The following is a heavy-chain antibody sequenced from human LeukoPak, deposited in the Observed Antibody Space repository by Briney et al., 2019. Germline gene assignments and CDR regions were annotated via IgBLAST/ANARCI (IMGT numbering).Heavy chain of an antibody. V-gene: IGHV4-59*12. J-gene: IGHJ4*02. D-gene: IGHD3-9*01. Sequence: SETLSLTCSVSGGSISGYYWSWIRQPPGKGLEWIGYIYYSGSTYYNPSLKSRVTISVDTSKNQFSLKLSSVTAADTAVHYCARVLLRYFDWLLVRGAYFDYWGQGTLVTVSS. CDR1: GGSISGYY. CDR2: IYYSGST. CDR3: ARVLLRYFDWLLVRGAYFDY.